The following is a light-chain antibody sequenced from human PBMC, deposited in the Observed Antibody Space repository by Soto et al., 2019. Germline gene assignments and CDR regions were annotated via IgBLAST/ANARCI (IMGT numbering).Light chain of an antibody. CDR2: GAS. CDR3: QHAGT. J-gene: IGKJ3*01. CDR1: QSISSN. Sequence: EIVMTQSPSTLSVSPGERATLPCRASQSISSNLAWYQQKPGQAPTLLIYGASTRATGIPARFSGSGSVTAITLALSSLQSEDFDVDYSQHAGTFGRGTKVDIK. V-gene: IGKV3-15*01.